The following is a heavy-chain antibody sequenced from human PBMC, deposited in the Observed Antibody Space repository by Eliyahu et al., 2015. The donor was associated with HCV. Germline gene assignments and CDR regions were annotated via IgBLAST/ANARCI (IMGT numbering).Heavy chain of an antibody. J-gene: IGHJ3*02. Sequence: QLQLQESGPGLVKPSETLSXTCTVSGGSXSNTXYYWAWIRQPPGRGLEWIGNIFYSGSTYYNPSLKSRVTISVDTSKNQFSLELSSVTAADTAVYYCARLNYFGLGSNEAFDIWGQGTMVTVSS. V-gene: IGHV4-39*01. CDR1: GGSXSNTXYY. CDR2: IFYSGST. D-gene: IGHD3-10*01. CDR3: ARLNYFGLGSNEAFDI.